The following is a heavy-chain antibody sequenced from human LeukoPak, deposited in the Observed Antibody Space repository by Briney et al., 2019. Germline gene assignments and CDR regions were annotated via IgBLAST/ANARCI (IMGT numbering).Heavy chain of an antibody. CDR1: GYTFTSYY. V-gene: IGHV1-46*01. J-gene: IGHJ4*02. CDR2: INPSGGST. D-gene: IGHD3-22*01. Sequence: GASVKVYCKASGYTFTSYYMHWVRQAPGQGLEWMGIINPSGGSTSYAQKFQGRVTMTRDTSTSTVYMELSSLRSEDTAVYYCARDRYYDSSGYYFDYWGQGTLVTVSS. CDR3: ARDRYYDSSGYYFDY.